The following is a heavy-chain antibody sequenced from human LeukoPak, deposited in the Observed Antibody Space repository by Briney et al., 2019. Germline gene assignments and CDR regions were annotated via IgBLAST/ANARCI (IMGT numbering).Heavy chain of an antibody. CDR2: IYYSGST. CDR1: GGSISSGGYS. J-gene: IGHJ5*02. Sequence: PSQTLSLTCAVSGGSISSGGYSWSWIRQPPGKGLEWIGYIYYSGSTYYNPSLKSRVTISVDTSKNQFSLKLSSVTAADTAVYYCARDTSTGWFDPWGQGTLVTVSS. V-gene: IGHV4-31*11. D-gene: IGHD1-1*01. CDR3: ARDTSTGWFDP.